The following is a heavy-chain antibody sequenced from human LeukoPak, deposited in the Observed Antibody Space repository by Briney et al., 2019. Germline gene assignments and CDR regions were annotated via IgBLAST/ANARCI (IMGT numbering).Heavy chain of an antibody. D-gene: IGHD3-3*01. CDR2: ISAYNGNT. V-gene: IGHV1-18*01. Sequence: GASVKVSCKASGYTFTSYGISWVRQAPGQGLEWMGWISAYNGNTNYAQKLQGRVTMTTDTSTSTAYMELRSLRSDDTAVYYCARGFVDYWSGYYRRDWFDPWGQGTLVTVSS. CDR1: GYTFTSYG. J-gene: IGHJ5*02. CDR3: ARGFVDYWSGYYRRDWFDP.